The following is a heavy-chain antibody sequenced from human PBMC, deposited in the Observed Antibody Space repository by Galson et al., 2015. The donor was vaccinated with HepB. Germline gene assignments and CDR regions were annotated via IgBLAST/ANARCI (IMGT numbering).Heavy chain of an antibody. D-gene: IGHD2-15*01. Sequence: SLRLSCAASGFTFSTYAVGWVRQAPGKGLEWVSAISDNGDSAFYPDSVKGRFTVSRDNSKNTLYLQMSSLRVDDTAVYYCAKIGGYCGGGICYTGYFDHWGQGTLVTVSS. V-gene: IGHV3-23*01. CDR1: GFTFSTYA. CDR3: AKIGGYCGGGICYTGYFDH. J-gene: IGHJ4*02. CDR2: ISDNGDSA.